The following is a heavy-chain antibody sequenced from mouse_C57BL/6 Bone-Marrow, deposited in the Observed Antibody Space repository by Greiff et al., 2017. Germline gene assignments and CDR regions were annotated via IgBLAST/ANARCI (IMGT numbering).Heavy chain of an antibody. CDR1: GYTFTDYN. Sequence: VQLQQSGPELVKPGASVKIPCKASGYTFTDYNMDWVKQSHGKSLEWIGDINPNNGGTIYNQKFKGKATLTVDKSSSTAYMELRSLTSEDTAVYYCARSELTGTGYYAMDYWGQGTSVTVSS. CDR3: ARSELTGTGYYAMDY. J-gene: IGHJ4*01. V-gene: IGHV1-18*01. CDR2: INPNNGGT. D-gene: IGHD4-1*01.